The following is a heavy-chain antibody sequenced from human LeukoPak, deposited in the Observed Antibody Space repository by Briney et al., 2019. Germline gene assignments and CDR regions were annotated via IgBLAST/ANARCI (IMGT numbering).Heavy chain of an antibody. CDR1: GGSFSGYY. V-gene: IGHV4-34*01. CDR3: ARAHSGYYSYYFDY. CDR2: INHSGST. J-gene: IGHJ4*02. Sequence: PSETLSLTCAVYGGSFSGYYWSWIRQPPGKGLEWIGEINHSGSTNYNPSLKSRVTISVDTSKNQFSLKLSSVTAADTAVYYCARAHSGYYSYYFDYWGQGTLVTVSS. D-gene: IGHD3-22*01.